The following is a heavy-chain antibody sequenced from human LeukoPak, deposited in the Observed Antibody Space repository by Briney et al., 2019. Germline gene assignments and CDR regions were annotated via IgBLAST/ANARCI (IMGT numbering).Heavy chain of an antibody. CDR1: GYTFTGYY. J-gene: IGHJ3*02. Sequence: ASVKVSCKASGYTFTGYYMHWVRQAPGQRLEWMGWINPNSGGTNYAQKFQGRVTMTRDTSISTAYMELSRLRSDDTAVYYCARDGGTIFGVVIIRAFDIWGQGTMVTVSS. CDR2: INPNSGGT. CDR3: ARDGGTIFGVVIIRAFDI. V-gene: IGHV1-2*02. D-gene: IGHD3-3*01.